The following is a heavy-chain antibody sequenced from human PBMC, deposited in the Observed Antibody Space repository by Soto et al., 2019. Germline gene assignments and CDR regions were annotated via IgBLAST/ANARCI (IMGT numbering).Heavy chain of an antibody. CDR2: IHYSGTT. V-gene: IGHV4-59*01. CDR3: ARHSPYYGMDV. Sequence: SETLSLTCTVSCGSISSSYWSWIRQPPGKGLEWIAYIHYSGTTNYNPSLKSRVTISGDTSKNQVSLELTSVTAADTAVYYCARHSPYYGMDVWGQGTTVTVSS. CDR1: CGSISSSY. J-gene: IGHJ6*02.